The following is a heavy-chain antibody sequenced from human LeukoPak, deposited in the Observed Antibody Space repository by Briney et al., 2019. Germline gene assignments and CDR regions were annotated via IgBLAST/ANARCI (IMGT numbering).Heavy chain of an antibody. J-gene: IGHJ3*02. CDR3: ARDYRAGGGATFALDI. D-gene: IGHD1-26*01. Sequence: GGSLRLSCAASGFTFSSYAMHWVRQAPGKGLEWVAVISYDGSNKYYADSVKGRFTISRDNSKNTLYLQMNSLRAEDTAVYYCARDYRAGGGATFALDIWGQGTMVTVSS. CDR2: ISYDGSNK. V-gene: IGHV3-30-3*01. CDR1: GFTFSSYA.